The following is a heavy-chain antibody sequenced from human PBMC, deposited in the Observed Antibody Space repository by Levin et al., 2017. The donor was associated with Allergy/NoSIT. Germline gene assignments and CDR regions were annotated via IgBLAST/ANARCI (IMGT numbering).Heavy chain of an antibody. D-gene: IGHD1-26*01. J-gene: IGHJ6*03. Sequence: GGSLRLSCAASGFTFSSYGMHWVRQAPGKGLEWVAVISYDGSNKYYADSVKGRFTISRDNSKNTLYLQMNSLRAEDTAVYYCAKDRGYYYYYMDGWGKGTTVTVSS. CDR1: GFTFSSYG. CDR2: ISYDGSNK. V-gene: IGHV3-30*18. CDR3: AKDRGYYYYYMDG.